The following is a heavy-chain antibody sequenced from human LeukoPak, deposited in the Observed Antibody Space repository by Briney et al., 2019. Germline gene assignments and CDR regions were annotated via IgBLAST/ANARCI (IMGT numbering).Heavy chain of an antibody. CDR3: ARDRATVTTNPRGVEDY. V-gene: IGHV3-21*01. D-gene: IGHD4-17*01. CDR2: ISSSSSYI. Sequence: GGSLRLSCAAFGFTFSSYSMNWVRQAPGKGLEWVSSISSSSSYIYYADSVKGRFTISRDNAKNSLYLQMNSLRAEDTAVYYCARDRATVTTNPRGVEDYWGQGTLVTVSS. CDR1: GFTFSSYS. J-gene: IGHJ4*02.